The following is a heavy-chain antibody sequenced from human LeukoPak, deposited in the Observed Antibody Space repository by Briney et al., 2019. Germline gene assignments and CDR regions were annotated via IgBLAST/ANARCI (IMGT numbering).Heavy chain of an antibody. CDR3: AKVASEYYGLDV. CDR1: GFTFSMYA. D-gene: IGHD1-14*01. J-gene: IGHJ6*04. V-gene: IGHV3-48*03. CDR2: ISITGGIK. Sequence: GGSLRLSCAASGFTFSMYAMHWVRQAPGKGLEWVSYISITGGIKYYGESVKGRFTISRDNAKNSLYLQMDSLRGEDTAVYYCAKVASEYYGLDVWGKGTTVTVSS.